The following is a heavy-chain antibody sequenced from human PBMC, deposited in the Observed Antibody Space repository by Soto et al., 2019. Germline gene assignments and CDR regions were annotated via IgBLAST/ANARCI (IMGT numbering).Heavy chain of an antibody. CDR2: IYPGDSDT. Sequence: GESLKISCKGSGYSFTSYWIGWVRQMPGKGLEWMGIIYPGDSDTRYSPSFQGQVTISADKSISAAYLQWSSLKASDTAMYYCASRYCSGGSCYQWMVAFDIWGQGTMVTVSS. CDR1: GYSFTSYW. V-gene: IGHV5-51*01. D-gene: IGHD2-15*01. CDR3: ASRYCSGGSCYQWMVAFDI. J-gene: IGHJ3*02.